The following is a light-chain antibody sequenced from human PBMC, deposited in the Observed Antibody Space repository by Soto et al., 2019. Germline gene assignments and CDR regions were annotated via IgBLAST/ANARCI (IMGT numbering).Light chain of an antibody. V-gene: IGLV2-14*01. Sequence: QSALTQPASVSGSPGQSITISCTGTSRDVGGYNYVSWYQQNPGKAPRLMIYEVRNRPSGVSNRFSGSKSGNTASLTISGLQAEDEADYYCSAYTTSNTLVFGTGTKLTVL. CDR2: EVR. CDR3: SAYTTSNTLV. J-gene: IGLJ1*01. CDR1: SRDVGGYNY.